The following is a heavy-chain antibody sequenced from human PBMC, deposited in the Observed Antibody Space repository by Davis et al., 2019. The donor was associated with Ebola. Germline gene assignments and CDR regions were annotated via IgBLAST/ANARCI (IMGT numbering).Heavy chain of an antibody. CDR1: AGSINSSSTS. Sequence: SQTLSLPCTVSAGSINSSSTSWGWLRPPPGTGLEWIGSIYYSGSTNYNPSLKNRVTISIDTSRNKFSLNLNSVTAADTAVYYCARTSQRLQFPVSWGQGTLVTVSS. D-gene: IGHD4-11*01. CDR2: IYYSGST. J-gene: IGHJ5*02. CDR3: ARTSQRLQFPVS. V-gene: IGHV4-39*07.